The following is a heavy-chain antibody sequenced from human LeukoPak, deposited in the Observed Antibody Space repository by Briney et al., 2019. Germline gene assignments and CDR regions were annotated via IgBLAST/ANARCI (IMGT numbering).Heavy chain of an antibody. D-gene: IGHD3-22*01. J-gene: IGHJ4*02. CDR2: IYYSGST. Sequence: PSETLSLTCTVSGGSISSYYWSWIRQPPGKGLEWIGYIYYSGSTNYNPSLKSRVTISVDTSKNQFSLKLSSVTAADTAVYYCARGGNSSGYYSHDYWGQGTLVTVSS. V-gene: IGHV4-59*08. CDR1: GGSISSYY. CDR3: ARGGNSSGYYSHDY.